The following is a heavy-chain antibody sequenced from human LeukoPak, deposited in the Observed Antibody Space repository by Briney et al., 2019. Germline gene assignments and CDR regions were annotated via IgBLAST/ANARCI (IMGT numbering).Heavy chain of an antibody. Sequence: SETLSLTCTVSGGPISSGSYYWNWIRQPAGKGLEWIGRIHGSGSTNYNFSLKSRVTISVDTSKNQFSLKLSSVTAADTAVYYCARDPHGWPHDAFDIWGQGTMVTVSS. CDR1: GGPISSGSYY. D-gene: IGHD6-19*01. CDR2: IHGSGST. J-gene: IGHJ3*02. V-gene: IGHV4-61*02. CDR3: ARDPHGWPHDAFDI.